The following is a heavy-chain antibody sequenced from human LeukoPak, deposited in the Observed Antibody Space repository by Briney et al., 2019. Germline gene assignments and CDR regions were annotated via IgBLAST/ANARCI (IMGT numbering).Heavy chain of an antibody. D-gene: IGHD5-12*01. Sequence: GGSLRLSCAASGFTFSDYYMSWVRQAPGKGLEWVSNIKQDGSEKYYVDSVKGRFTISRDNAKNSLFLQMNSLRAEDTAVYYCARRQPDRSGYDFFEWPGYFDYWGQGTLVTVSS. J-gene: IGHJ4*02. V-gene: IGHV3-7*01. CDR1: GFTFSDYY. CDR3: ARRQPDRSGYDFFEWPGYFDY. CDR2: IKQDGSEK.